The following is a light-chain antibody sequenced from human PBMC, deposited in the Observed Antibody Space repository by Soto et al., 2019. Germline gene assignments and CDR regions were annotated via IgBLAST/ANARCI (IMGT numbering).Light chain of an antibody. Sequence: DIQMTQSPSTLSASIGDSVPITCRASQSISWWLAWYQQKPGKAPKLLISDASTLESGVPLRFSGSGSGTEFTLTISSLQPDDGATYDGQQYYNFRWTFGEGTKVDIK. J-gene: IGKJ1*01. CDR2: DAS. CDR1: QSISWW. CDR3: QQYYNFRWT. V-gene: IGKV1-5*01.